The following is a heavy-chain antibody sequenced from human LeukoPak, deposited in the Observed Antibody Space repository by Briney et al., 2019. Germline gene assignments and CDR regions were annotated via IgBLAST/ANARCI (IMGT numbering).Heavy chain of an antibody. J-gene: IGHJ3*02. CDR3: ARSSITFDI. CDR2: ISHDGSNK. Sequence: PGGSLRLSCAASGFTFSSHGMHWVRQAPGKGLEWVAAISHDGSNKFYADSVKGRFTISRDNSRNTLYLQMNSLRAEDTAVYYCARSSITFDIWGQGTMVTVSS. CDR1: GFTFSSHG. V-gene: IGHV3-30*03. D-gene: IGHD1-20*01.